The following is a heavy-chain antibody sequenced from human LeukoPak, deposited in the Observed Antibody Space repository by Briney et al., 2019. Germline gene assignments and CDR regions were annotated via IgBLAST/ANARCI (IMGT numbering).Heavy chain of an antibody. D-gene: IGHD2-15*01. J-gene: IGHJ4*02. V-gene: IGHV1-2*02. CDR2: INHNSGGT. CDR1: GYTFSGSY. Sequence: GASVKVSCKASGYTFSGSYMHWVRQAPGQGLEWMGWINHNSGGTNYAQKFQGRVTMTRDTSISTAYMELSRLRSDDTAVYYCARDGLYCSGDSCYPYYFDSWGQGSLVTVSS. CDR3: ARDGLYCSGDSCYPYYFDS.